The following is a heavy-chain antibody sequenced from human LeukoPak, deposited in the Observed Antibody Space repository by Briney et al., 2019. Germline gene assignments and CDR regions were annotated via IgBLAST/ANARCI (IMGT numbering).Heavy chain of an antibody. CDR1: GGSISSYY. CDR2: IYTSGST. V-gene: IGHV4-4*07. D-gene: IGHD3-9*01. J-gene: IGHJ5*02. Sequence: SETLSLTCTVSGGSISSYYWSGIRQPAGKGLEWIGRIYTSGSTNYNPSLKSRVTMSVGTSKNQFSLKLSSVTAADTAVYYCARDRNDILTGYPENWFDPWGQGTLVTVSS. CDR3: ARDRNDILTGYPENWFDP.